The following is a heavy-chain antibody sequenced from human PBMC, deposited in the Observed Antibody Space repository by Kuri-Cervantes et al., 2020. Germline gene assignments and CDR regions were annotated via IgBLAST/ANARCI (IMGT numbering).Heavy chain of an antibody. CDR1: GFTFSDYY. Sequence: GESLKISCAASGFTFSDYYMSWIRQAPGKGLEWVSYISSSGSTIYYADSVKGRFTISRDNAKNSLYLQMNSLRAEDTAVYYCARTTTTVTTLPHDYWGQGTLVTVSS. D-gene: IGHD4-17*01. J-gene: IGHJ4*02. V-gene: IGHV3-11*04. CDR2: ISSSGSTI. CDR3: ARTTTTVTTLPHDY.